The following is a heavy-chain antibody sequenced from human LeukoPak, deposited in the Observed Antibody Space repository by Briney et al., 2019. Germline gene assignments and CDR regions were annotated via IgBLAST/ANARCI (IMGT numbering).Heavy chain of an antibody. Sequence: SETLSLTCTVSGGSISSYYWSWIRQPPGKGLEWIGYIYYSGSTNYNPSLKSRVTISVATSKNQFSLKLSSVTAADTAVYYCAREVKWFDAFDIWGQGTMVTVSS. D-gene: IGHD3-22*01. CDR2: IYYSGST. J-gene: IGHJ3*02. CDR1: GGSISSYY. V-gene: IGHV4-59*01. CDR3: AREVKWFDAFDI.